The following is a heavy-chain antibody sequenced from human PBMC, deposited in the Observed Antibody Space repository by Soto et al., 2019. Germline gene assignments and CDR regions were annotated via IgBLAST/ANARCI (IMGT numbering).Heavy chain of an antibody. CDR3: ARSSSWYYFDY. J-gene: IGHJ4*02. V-gene: IGHV4-61*01. CDR2: IYTSGST. D-gene: IGHD6-13*01. Sequence: QVQLQESGPGLVKPSETLSLTCTVSGGSVSSGSYYWSWIRQPPGKGLEWIGYIYTSGSTNYNPSLKSRVTMSVDTSKNQFSLKLSSVTAADTAVYYCARSSSWYYFDYWGQGTLVTVSS. CDR1: GGSVSSGSYY.